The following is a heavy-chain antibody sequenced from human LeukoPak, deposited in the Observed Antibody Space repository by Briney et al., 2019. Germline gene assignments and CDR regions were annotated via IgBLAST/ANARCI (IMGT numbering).Heavy chain of an antibody. Sequence: SETLSLTCTVSGGSISSYYWSWIRQPPGKGLEWIGYIYHSGSTSYNPSLKSRVTISVDTSKNQISLRLSSVTAADTAIYYCARAPPDYSSGYCPDYWGQGTLVTVSS. J-gene: IGHJ4*02. V-gene: IGHV4-59*01. D-gene: IGHD6-19*01. CDR3: ARAPPDYSSGYCPDY. CDR1: GGSISSYY. CDR2: IYHSGST.